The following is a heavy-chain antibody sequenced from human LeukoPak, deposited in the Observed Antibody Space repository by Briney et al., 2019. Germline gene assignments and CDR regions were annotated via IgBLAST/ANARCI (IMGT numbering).Heavy chain of an antibody. CDR3: ARHGAWGSGSYPTTNLMRFDY. Sequence: PSETLSLTCTVSGGSISSYYWGLIRQPPGKGLEWIGSIYHSGSTYYNPSLKSRVTISVDTSKNQFSLKLSSVTAADTAVYYCARHGAWGSGSYPTTNLMRFDYWGQGTLVTVSS. CDR1: GGSISSYY. J-gene: IGHJ4*02. V-gene: IGHV4-38-2*02. CDR2: IYHSGST. D-gene: IGHD3-10*01.